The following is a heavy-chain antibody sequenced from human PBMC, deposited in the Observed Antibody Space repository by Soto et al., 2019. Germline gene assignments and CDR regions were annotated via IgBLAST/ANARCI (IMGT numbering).Heavy chain of an antibody. J-gene: IGHJ6*02. CDR1: GSTFSTYG. D-gene: IGHD3-10*01. CDR2: ISYDGSNR. Sequence: GGSLRLSFAASGSTFSTYGLHWVRQAPGKGLEWVALISYDGSNRNSADSVKGRFTISRDNSKNTLYLQMNSLRVEDTAVYYCAKDEVRTPSLYAMDVWGQGTTVTVSS. V-gene: IGHV3-30*18. CDR3: AKDEVRTPSLYAMDV.